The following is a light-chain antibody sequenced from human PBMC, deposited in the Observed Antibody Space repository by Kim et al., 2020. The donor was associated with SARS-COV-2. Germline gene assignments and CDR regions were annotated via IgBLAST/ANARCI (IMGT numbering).Light chain of an antibody. CDR3: QQRSSWPLT. V-gene: IGKV3-11*01. Sequence: LSPGERATLSCRASQSVSSYLVWYQQKPGQAPRLLIYDASNRATGIRARFSGSGSGTDFTLTISSLEPEDFAVYHCQQRSSWPLTFGGGTKVDIK. J-gene: IGKJ4*01. CDR2: DAS. CDR1: QSVSSY.